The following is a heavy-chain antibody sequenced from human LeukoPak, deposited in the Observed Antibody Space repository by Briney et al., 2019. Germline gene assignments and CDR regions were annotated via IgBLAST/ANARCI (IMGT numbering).Heavy chain of an antibody. CDR2: IYYSGST. CDR1: GGSISSSSYY. V-gene: IGHV4-39*07. CDR3: ARVSLGEGVATDYFDY. D-gene: IGHD5-12*01. J-gene: IGHJ4*02. Sequence: PSETLSLTCTVSGGSISSSSYYWGWIRQPPGKGLEWIGSIYYSGSTYYNPFLKSRVTISVDTSKNQFSLKLSSVTAADTAVYYCARVSLGEGVATDYFDYWGQGTLVTVSS.